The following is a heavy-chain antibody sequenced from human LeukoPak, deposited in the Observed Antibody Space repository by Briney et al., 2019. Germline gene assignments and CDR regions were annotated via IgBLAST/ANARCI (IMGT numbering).Heavy chain of an antibody. Sequence: SETLSLTCTFSGGSISSYYWSWIRQPPGKGLEWIGYISYSGSANYNPSLKSRVTISVDTSKNQFSLKLISVTAADTAVYYCARDPLGATDYWGQGTLVTVSS. CDR3: ARDPLGATDY. J-gene: IGHJ4*02. D-gene: IGHD1-26*01. CDR2: ISYSGSA. CDR1: GGSISSYY. V-gene: IGHV4-59*01.